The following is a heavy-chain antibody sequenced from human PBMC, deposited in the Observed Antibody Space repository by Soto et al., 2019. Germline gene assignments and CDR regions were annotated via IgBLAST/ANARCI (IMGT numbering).Heavy chain of an antibody. J-gene: IGHJ5*02. Sequence: PGGSLRLSCVGSGFAFSTYGMHWVRQAPAKGLEWVALISYDGTDKYYADSVKGRFSISRDNSKQTLSLQMDSLRPEDTAVYYCAKDFGAWSDSWGQGTLVTVS. D-gene: IGHD6-19*01. CDR1: GFAFSTYG. CDR2: ISYDGTDK. CDR3: AKDFGAWSDS. V-gene: IGHV3-30*18.